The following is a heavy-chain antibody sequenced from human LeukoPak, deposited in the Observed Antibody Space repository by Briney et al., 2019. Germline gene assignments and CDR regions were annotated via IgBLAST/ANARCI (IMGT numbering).Heavy chain of an antibody. Sequence: ASVKVSCKASGYTFTSYYMHWVRQAPGQGLGWMGWINPNSGGTNYAQKFQGRVTMTRDTSISTAYMELSRLRSDDTAVYYCARGIRVRSPNSLYHWGQGTLVTVSS. CDR2: INPNSGGT. CDR1: GYTFTSYY. CDR3: ARGIRVRSPNSLYH. V-gene: IGHV1-2*02. J-gene: IGHJ5*02. D-gene: IGHD3-16*01.